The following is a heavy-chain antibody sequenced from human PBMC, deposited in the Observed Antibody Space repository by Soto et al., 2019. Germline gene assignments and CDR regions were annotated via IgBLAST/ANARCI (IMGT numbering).Heavy chain of an antibody. D-gene: IGHD3-22*01. CDR2: IIPIFGTA. CDR1: GGTFSSYA. Sequence: SVKVSCKASGGTFSSYAISWVRQAPGQGLEWMGGIIPIFGTANYAQKFQGRVTITADESTSTAYMELSSLRSEDTAVYYCARSPPYYYDSSGYLFDYWGQGTLVTVSS. J-gene: IGHJ4*02. V-gene: IGHV1-69*13. CDR3: ARSPPYYYDSSGYLFDY.